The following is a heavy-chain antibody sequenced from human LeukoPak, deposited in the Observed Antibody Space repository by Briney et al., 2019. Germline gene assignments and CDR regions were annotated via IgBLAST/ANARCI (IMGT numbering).Heavy chain of an antibody. V-gene: IGHV3-21*01. J-gene: IGHJ4*02. D-gene: IGHD1-1*01. Sequence: GGSLRLSCAASGFTFSSYSMNWVRQAPGKGLEWVSSITSGSSYIYYTDSVKGQFTISRDNAKNSLYLQMNSLRAEDTAVYYCATGTTSGSYYFAYWGQGTLVTVSS. CDR3: ATGTTSGSYYFAY. CDR2: ITSGSSYI. CDR1: GFTFSSYS.